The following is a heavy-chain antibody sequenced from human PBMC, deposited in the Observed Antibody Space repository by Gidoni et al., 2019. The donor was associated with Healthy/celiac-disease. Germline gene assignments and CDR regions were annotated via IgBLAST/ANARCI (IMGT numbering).Heavy chain of an antibody. V-gene: IGHV3-30*18. D-gene: IGHD3-22*01. J-gene: IGHJ3*02. Sequence: QVQLVESGGGVVQPGRSLRLSCAASGFTFSSYGMHWVRQAPGKGLEWVAVISYDGSNKYYADSVKGRFTISRDNSKNTLYLQMNSLRAEDTAVYYCAKFDRPDAFDIWGQGTMVTVSS. CDR2: ISYDGSNK. CDR3: AKFDRPDAFDI. CDR1: GFTFSSYG.